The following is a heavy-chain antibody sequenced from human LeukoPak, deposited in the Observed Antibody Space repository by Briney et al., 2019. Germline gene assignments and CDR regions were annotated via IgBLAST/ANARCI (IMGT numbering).Heavy chain of an antibody. V-gene: IGHV1-2*02. CDR1: GYTFTGYY. CDR3: VRDEYVLTSFDP. CDR2: INPNSGDT. J-gene: IGHJ5*02. D-gene: IGHD3-16*01. Sequence: GASVKVSCKASGYTFTGYYMHWVRQAPGQGLEWMGWINPNSGDTNYAQNFEGRVTMTRDTSIGTAYMELSRLRSDDTAVYYCVRDEYVLTSFDPWGQGTLVTVSS.